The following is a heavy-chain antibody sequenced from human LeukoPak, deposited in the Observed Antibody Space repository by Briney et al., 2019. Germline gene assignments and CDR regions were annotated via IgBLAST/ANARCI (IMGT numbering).Heavy chain of an antibody. J-gene: IGHJ4*02. CDR1: GFTFSSYA. CDR3: AKHSSSWEYYFDY. D-gene: IGHD6-13*01. CDR2: ITGSGDTT. Sequence: GGSLRLSCAASGFTFSSYAMSWVRQAPGKGLEWVSGITGSGDTTHHVDSVKGRFTISRDNSKNTLFLQMNSLRVEDTAVYYCAKHSSSWEYYFDYWGQGTLVTVSS. V-gene: IGHV3-23*01.